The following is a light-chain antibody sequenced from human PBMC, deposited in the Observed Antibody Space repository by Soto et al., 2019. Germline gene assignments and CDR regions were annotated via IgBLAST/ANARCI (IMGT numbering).Light chain of an antibody. V-gene: IGKV3-20*01. CDR3: QQYGSSLRT. J-gene: IGKJ1*01. CDR2: GGS. Sequence: EIVLTQSPGTLSLSPGERATLSCRASQSVSSNYLGWYQKKPGQAPRLLIYGGSSRATGIPDRFSGSGSGTDFTLNISRLEPEDFAVYYCQQYGSSLRTFGQGTKVDMK. CDR1: QSVSSNY.